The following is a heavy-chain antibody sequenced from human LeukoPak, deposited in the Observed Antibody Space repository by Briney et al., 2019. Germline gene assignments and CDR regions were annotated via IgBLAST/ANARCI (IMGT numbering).Heavy chain of an antibody. CDR3: ARSLGYCSSTYCHGDYYYGLDV. V-gene: IGHV3-30*04. CDR1: GFTFSRYA. D-gene: IGHD2-2*01. CDR2: ISFDGSNK. J-gene: IGHJ6*02. Sequence: PGRSLRLSCAASGFTFSRYAMYWVRQAPGKGLEWVAVISFDGSNKYYTDSVKGRFTISRDNSKNTLYLQMNSLRAEDTAVYFRARSLGYCSSTYCHGDYYYGLDVWGQGTTVTVSS.